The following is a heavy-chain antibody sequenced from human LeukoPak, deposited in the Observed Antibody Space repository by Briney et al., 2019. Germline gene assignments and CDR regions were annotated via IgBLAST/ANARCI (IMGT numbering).Heavy chain of an antibody. J-gene: IGHJ3*02. V-gene: IGHV4-31*03. CDR1: GGSISSGGYY. D-gene: IGHD2-2*01. CDR2: IYYSGST. Sequence: TLSLTCTVSGGSISSGGYYWSWIRQHPGKGLEWIGYIYYSGSTYYNPSLKSRVTISVDTSKNQFSLKLSSVTAADTAVYYCARAVCSSTSCYSDAFDIWGQGTMVTVSS. CDR3: ARAVCSSTSCYSDAFDI.